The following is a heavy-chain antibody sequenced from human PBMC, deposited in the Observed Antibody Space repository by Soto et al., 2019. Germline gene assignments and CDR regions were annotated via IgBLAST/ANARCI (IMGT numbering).Heavy chain of an antibody. J-gene: IGHJ4*01. CDR1: GFTFSSYA. D-gene: IGHD2-15*01. V-gene: IGHV3-23*01. Sequence: GGSLRLSCAASGFTFSSYAMGWVRQGPGKGLEWVAVVSIGGSTHYADSVRGRFTISRDNSKNTLSLQMNSLTAEDTAVYFCAKRRGAGGHFDYWGHGALVTVSS. CDR3: AKRRGAGGHFDY. CDR2: VSIGGST.